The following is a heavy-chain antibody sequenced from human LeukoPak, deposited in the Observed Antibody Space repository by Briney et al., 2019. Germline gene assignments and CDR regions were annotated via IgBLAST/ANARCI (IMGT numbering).Heavy chain of an antibody. Sequence: ASVKVSCKASGYTFTSYGISWVRQAPGQGLEWMGGIVPIFGTANYAQKFQGRVTITTDESTSTAYMELSSLRSEDMAVYYCARGQDWAFDIWGQGTMVTVSS. CDR3: ARGQDWAFDI. CDR1: GYTFTSYG. V-gene: IGHV1-69*05. CDR2: IVPIFGTA. J-gene: IGHJ3*02. D-gene: IGHD3/OR15-3a*01.